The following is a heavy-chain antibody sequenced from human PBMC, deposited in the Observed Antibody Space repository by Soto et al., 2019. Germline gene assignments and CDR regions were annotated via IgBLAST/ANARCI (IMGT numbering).Heavy chain of an antibody. CDR2: IRSKAYGGTT. V-gene: IGHV3-49*03. D-gene: IGHD3-10*01. CDR3: SRDRYYGSGKIDYYYYYMDV. CDR1: GFTFGDYA. J-gene: IGHJ6*03. Sequence: GGSLRLSCTASGFTFGDYAMSWFRQAPGKGLEWVGFIRSKAYGGTTEYAASVKGRFTISRDDSKSIAYLQMNSLKTEDTAVYYCSRDRYYGSGKIDYYYYYMDVWGKGTTVTVSS.